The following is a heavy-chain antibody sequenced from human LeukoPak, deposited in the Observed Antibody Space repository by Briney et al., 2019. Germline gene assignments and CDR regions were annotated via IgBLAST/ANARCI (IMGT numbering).Heavy chain of an antibody. J-gene: IGHJ4*02. D-gene: IGHD6-19*01. CDR3: VISSGWKGGYYFDF. CDR1: GFTFSSYE. Sequence: GGSLRLSCAASGFTFSSYEMNWVRQAPGKGREWVSYISGSSSTIYYADSVKGRFTISRDNAKNTLYLQMNSLRAEDTGVYYCVISSGWKGGYYFDFWGQGTLVTVSA. CDR2: ISGSSSTI. V-gene: IGHV3-48*03.